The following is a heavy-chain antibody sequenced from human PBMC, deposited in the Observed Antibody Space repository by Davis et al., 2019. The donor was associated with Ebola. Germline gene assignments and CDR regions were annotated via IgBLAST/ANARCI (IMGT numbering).Heavy chain of an antibody. Sequence: MPSETLSLTCSVSGASISSGDCYWSWIRQPPGKGLEWIGFMYYSGSTYYNPSLKSRITMSLDTSKNHFSLNLSSVTAADAAVYYCARGDSYYDPSGYYAGPEAPDHWGQGILVSVSS. CDR2: MYYSGST. CDR1: GASISSGDCY. V-gene: IGHV4-30-4*01. CDR3: ARGDSYYDPSGYYAGPEAPDH. J-gene: IGHJ4*02. D-gene: IGHD3-22*01.